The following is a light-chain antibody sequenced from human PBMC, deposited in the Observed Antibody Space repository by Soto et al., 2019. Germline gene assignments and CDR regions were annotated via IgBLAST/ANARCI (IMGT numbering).Light chain of an antibody. CDR2: EAN. CDR3: CSFAGRSTWV. J-gene: IGLJ3*02. CDR1: SSDVGGYNF. V-gene: IGLV2-23*01. Sequence: QSALTQPRSVSGSPGQSVTISCTGTSSDVGGYNFVSWYQQHPGKAPKLMIYEANKRPSGVSNRFSGSKSGNMASLTISGLQAEDEADYYCCSFAGRSTWVFGGGTKLTVL.